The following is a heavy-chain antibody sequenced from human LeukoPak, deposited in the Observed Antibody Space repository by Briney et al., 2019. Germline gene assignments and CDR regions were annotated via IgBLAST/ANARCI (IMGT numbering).Heavy chain of an antibody. Sequence: SETLSLTCAVYGGSFSGHYWSWIRQPPGKGPEWIGEINHSGSTNYNPSLKSRVTISVDTSKNQFSLKLSSVTAADTAVYYCARGSGRLGPSWGQGTLVTVSS. CDR2: INHSGST. J-gene: IGHJ5*02. D-gene: IGHD3-16*01. CDR3: ARGSGRLGPS. V-gene: IGHV4-34*01. CDR1: GGSFSGHY.